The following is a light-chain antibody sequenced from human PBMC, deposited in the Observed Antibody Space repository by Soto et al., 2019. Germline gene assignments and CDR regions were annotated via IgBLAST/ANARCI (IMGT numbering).Light chain of an antibody. CDR2: DVS. V-gene: IGKV1-5*01. CDR1: QSISSW. CDR3: QQYTNYPWT. Sequence: DIQMTQSPPTLSASVGDRVTITCRASQSISSWVAWYQQRPGKAPNLLIYDVSSLESGVPSRFSGSGSGTEFTLTISSLQPDDFATYYCQQYTNYPWTFGQGTKV. J-gene: IGKJ1*01.